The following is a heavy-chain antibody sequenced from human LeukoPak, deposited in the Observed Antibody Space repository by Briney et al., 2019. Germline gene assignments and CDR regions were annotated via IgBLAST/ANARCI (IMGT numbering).Heavy chain of an antibody. CDR2: IRFDGSDK. Sequence: GGSLRLSCAASGFTFSTYGMHWVRRAPGKGLEWVAFIRFDGSDKYYADSVKGRFTISRDNSKNTLYLQMNSLRAEGTAVYYCAKSSGTYYSIDYWGQGTLVTVSS. D-gene: IGHD3-10*01. CDR3: AKSSGTYYSIDY. J-gene: IGHJ4*02. V-gene: IGHV3-30*02. CDR1: GFTFSTYG.